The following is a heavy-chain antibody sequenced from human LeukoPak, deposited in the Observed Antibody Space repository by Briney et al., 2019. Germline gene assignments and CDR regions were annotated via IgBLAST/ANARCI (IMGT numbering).Heavy chain of an antibody. D-gene: IGHD2-2*02. V-gene: IGHV4-39*07. Sequence: SETLSLTCSVSDGSISSDNCYWGWIRQPAGKGLEWVGSVYYGGSPYYNPSLTSRVTMSVDTSKNQFSLKLSSVTAADTAVYYCARVNACTSSSCFTSWFDPWGQGALVTVSS. J-gene: IGHJ5*02. CDR3: ARVNACTSSSCFTSWFDP. CDR2: VYYGGSP. CDR1: DGSISSDNCY.